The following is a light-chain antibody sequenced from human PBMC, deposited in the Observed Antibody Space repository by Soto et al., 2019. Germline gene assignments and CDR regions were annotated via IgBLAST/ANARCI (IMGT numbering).Light chain of an antibody. V-gene: IGKV4-1*01. Sequence: DIVLTQSPDSLAVSLGEMATINCKSSQSLLAKSYNKNDLAWYQQKPGQPLKLLIHWASTRESGVPNRFSGSGSGTDFTLTISSLQAEDVAVYYCQQYYSLPRTFGGGTKVEIK. CDR2: WAS. CDR1: QSLLAKSYNKND. J-gene: IGKJ4*01. CDR3: QQYYSLPRT.